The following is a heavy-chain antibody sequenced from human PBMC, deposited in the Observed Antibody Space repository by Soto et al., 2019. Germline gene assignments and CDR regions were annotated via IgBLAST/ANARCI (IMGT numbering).Heavy chain of an antibody. J-gene: IGHJ5*02. D-gene: IGHD2-21*01. V-gene: IGHV1-3*01. CDR1: GYTFTSYA. CDR3: AAPGAVPPLFAS. Sequence: ASVKVSCKASGYTFTSYAMHWVRQAPGQRLEWMGWINAGNGNTKYSQKFQGRVTITRDTSASTAYMELSSLRSEDTAVYFCAAPGAVPPLFASWGRGPLAPVSS. CDR2: INAGNGNT.